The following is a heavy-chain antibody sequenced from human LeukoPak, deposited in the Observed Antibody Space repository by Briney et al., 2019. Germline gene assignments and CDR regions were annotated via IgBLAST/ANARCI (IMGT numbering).Heavy chain of an antibody. CDR2: IKQDGSEK. CDR1: GFTFSSFW. CDR3: ARDPNYFDY. Sequence: PGGSLRLSCAASGFTFSSFWMTWVRQAPGKGLEWVANIKQDGSEKNYVDSVRGRFTISRDNATNSLYLQMNSLRAEDTAVYYCARDPNYFDYWGQGTLVTVSS. J-gene: IGHJ4*02. V-gene: IGHV3-7*01.